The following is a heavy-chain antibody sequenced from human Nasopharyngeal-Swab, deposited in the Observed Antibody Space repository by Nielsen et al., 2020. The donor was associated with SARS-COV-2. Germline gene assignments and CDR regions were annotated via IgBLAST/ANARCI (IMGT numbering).Heavy chain of an antibody. CDR2: ISAYNGNT. CDR1: GYTFTSYG. D-gene: IGHD6-13*01. Sequence: ASVKVSCKASGYTFTSYGISWVRQAPGQGLEWMGWISAYNGNTNYAQKLQGRVTMTTDTSTSPAYMELRSLRSDDTAVYYCARVIAAAANEGLDYWGQGTLVTVSS. CDR3: ARVIAAAANEGLDY. V-gene: IGHV1-18*01. J-gene: IGHJ4*02.